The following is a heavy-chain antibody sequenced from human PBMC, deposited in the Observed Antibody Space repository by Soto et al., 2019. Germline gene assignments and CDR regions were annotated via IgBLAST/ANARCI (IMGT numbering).Heavy chain of an antibody. CDR2: INHSGST. Sequence: KTSETLSLTCAVYGGSFSGYYWSWIRQPPGKGLEWIGEINHSGSTNYNPSLKSRVTISVDTSKNQFSLKLSSVTAADTAVYYCARGLADYYDSSGYYSYWGQGTLVTVSS. J-gene: IGHJ4*02. D-gene: IGHD3-22*01. CDR1: GGSFSGYY. CDR3: ARGLADYYDSSGYYSY. V-gene: IGHV4-34*01.